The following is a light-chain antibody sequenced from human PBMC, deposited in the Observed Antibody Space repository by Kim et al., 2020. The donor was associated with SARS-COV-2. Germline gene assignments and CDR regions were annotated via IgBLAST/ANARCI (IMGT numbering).Light chain of an antibody. J-gene: IGLJ2*01. CDR1: SSDVGGYNY. CDR2: DVS. Sequence: GQSITISCTGTSSDVGGYNYVSWYQQHPGKAPKLMIYDVSKRPSGVSNRFSGSKSGNTASLTISGLHAEDEADYYCSSYTSSSNVVFGGGTQLTVL. CDR3: SSYTSSSNVV. V-gene: IGLV2-14*04.